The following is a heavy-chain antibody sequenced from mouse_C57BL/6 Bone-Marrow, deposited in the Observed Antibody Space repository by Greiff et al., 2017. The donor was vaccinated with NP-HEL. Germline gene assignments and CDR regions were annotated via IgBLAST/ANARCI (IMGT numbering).Heavy chain of an antibody. J-gene: IGHJ2*01. V-gene: IGHV1-85*01. CDR3: ARRPVVAKNYFDY. Sequence: VKLQQSGPELVKPGASVKLSCKASGYTFTSYDINWVKQRPGQGLEWIGWIYPRDGSTKYNEKFKGKATLTVDTSSSTAYMELHSLTSEDSAVYFCARRPVVAKNYFDYWGQGTTLTVSS. CDR1: GYTFTSYD. D-gene: IGHD1-1*01. CDR2: IYPRDGST.